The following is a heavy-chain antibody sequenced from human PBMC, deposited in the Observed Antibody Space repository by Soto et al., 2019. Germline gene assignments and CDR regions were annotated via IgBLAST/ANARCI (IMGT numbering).Heavy chain of an antibody. CDR1: GFTFGAYA. CDR2: LTARGGNT. V-gene: IGHV3-23*01. Sequence: EVPLLQSGGGLVQPGGSLRLSCAASGFTFGAYAMTWVRQVPGKGLEWISTLTARGGNTNHAESVKGRFTVSRDNAKDTVFLEMHSLRAEDTGIYYCAKGPGSRGLDYWGQGSLVTVSS. D-gene: IGHD5-12*01. J-gene: IGHJ4*02. CDR3: AKGPGSRGLDY.